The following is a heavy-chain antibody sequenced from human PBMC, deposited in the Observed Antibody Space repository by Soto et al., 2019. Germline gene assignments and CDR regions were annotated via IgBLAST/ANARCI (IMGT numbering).Heavy chain of an antibody. V-gene: IGHV3-21*01. CDR2: ISSSSSYI. J-gene: IGHJ4*02. CDR1: GFTFSSYS. Sequence: GGSLRLSCAASGFTFSSYSMNWVRQAPGKGLEWVSSISSSSSYIYYADSVKGRFTISRDNAKNSLYLQMNSLRAEDTAVYYCARGKSAVTTLFDYWGQGTLVTVSS. CDR3: ARGKSAVTTLFDY. D-gene: IGHD4-17*01.